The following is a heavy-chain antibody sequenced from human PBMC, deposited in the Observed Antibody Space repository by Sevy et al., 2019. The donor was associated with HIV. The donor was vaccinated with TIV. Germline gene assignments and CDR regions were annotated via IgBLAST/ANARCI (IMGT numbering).Heavy chain of an antibody. Sequence: GGSLRLSCAASGFTFSSYAMHWVRQAPGKGLEWVAVISYDGSNKYYADSGKGRFTISRDNSKNTLYLQMNSLRAEDTAVYYCARAQWIQLWSYFDYWGQGTLVTVSS. CDR1: GFTFSSYA. V-gene: IGHV3-30-3*01. CDR3: ARAQWIQLWSYFDY. CDR2: ISYDGSNK. D-gene: IGHD5-18*01. J-gene: IGHJ4*02.